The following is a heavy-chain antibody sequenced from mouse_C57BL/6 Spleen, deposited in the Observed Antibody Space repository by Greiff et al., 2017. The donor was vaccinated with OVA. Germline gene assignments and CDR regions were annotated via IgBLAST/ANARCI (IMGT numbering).Heavy chain of an antibody. Sequence: EVQGVESGGGLVKPGGSLKLSCAASGFTFSSYAMSWVRQTPEKRLEWVATISDGGSYTYYPDNVKGRFTISRDNAKNNLYLQMSHLKSEDTAMYYCARDRGYSNYERDAMDYWGQGTSVTVSS. J-gene: IGHJ4*01. CDR3: ARDRGYSNYERDAMDY. CDR1: GFTFSSYA. CDR2: ISDGGSYT. V-gene: IGHV5-4*01. D-gene: IGHD2-5*01.